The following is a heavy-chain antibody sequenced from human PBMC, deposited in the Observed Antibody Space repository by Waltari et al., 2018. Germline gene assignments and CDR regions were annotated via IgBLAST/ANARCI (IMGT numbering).Heavy chain of an antibody. CDR1: GYTFTTYA. J-gene: IGHJ4*02. CDR3: ARGHYYEDPYFDF. Sequence: QVQLVQSGADVKKPGASVSVSCKASGYTFTTYAIHWVRQAPGQGLEWMGWINAGNGNTIYAQNFQVRFTSSRDTSASTAYMELRSLRSEDTAVYYCARGHYYEDPYFDFWGQGTLVTVSS. CDR2: INAGNGNT. D-gene: IGHD3-22*01. V-gene: IGHV1-3*01.